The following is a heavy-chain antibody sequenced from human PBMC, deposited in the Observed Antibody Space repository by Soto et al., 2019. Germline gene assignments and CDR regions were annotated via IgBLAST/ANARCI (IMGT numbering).Heavy chain of an antibody. CDR2: IRKDGSVI. CDR1: GFTFSTSW. D-gene: IGHD2-2*01. Sequence: EVQLVESGGDLVQPGGSLRLSCAASGFTFSTSWMTWVRQAPGTGLEWVANIRKDGSVIHYGDSVKGQFTMSRDNTKNSLDVEMTNLGVDDTAVYFCARAFSPAGGDVFYDAFDMWGQGTVVNVSS. CDR3: ARAFSPAGGDVFYDAFDM. J-gene: IGHJ3*02. V-gene: IGHV3-7*01.